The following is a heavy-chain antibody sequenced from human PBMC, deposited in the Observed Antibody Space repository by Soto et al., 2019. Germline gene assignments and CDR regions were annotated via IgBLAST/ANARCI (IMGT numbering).Heavy chain of an antibody. CDR3: ARSAPMDAGDKYYYDF. CDR1: GGTFSTFG. J-gene: IGHJ4*02. Sequence: SVKVSCKASGGTFSTFGISGVRQAPGQGLEWMGGIIPFFGTAKYSQKFEDRISITADESTNTVYMDLRSLTSEDTAIYYCARSAPMDAGDKYYYDFWGQGALVTVSS. CDR2: IIPFFGTA. V-gene: IGHV1-69*13. D-gene: IGHD3-16*01.